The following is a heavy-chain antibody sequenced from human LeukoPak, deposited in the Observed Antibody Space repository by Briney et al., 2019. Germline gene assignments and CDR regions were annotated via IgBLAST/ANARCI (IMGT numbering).Heavy chain of an antibody. Sequence: SETLSLTCTVSGGSISSYYWSWIRQPPGKGLEWIGYIYYSGSTNYNPSLKSRVTISVDTSKNQFSLKLSSVTAADTAVYYCARQWETTRLYNWFDPWGQGTLVTVSS. CDR2: IYYSGST. CDR1: GGSISSYY. CDR3: ARQWETTRLYNWFDP. J-gene: IGHJ5*02. V-gene: IGHV4-59*08. D-gene: IGHD1-1*01.